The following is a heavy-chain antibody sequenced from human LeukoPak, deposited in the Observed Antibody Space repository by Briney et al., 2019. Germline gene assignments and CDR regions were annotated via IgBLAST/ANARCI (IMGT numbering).Heavy chain of an antibody. Sequence: SETLSLTCTVSGGSISSYYWSWIRQPPGKGLEWIGYIYYSGSTNYNPSLKSRVTISVDTSKNQFSLKLSSVTAADTAVYYCAREIYSSGWSGSSAFDYWGQGTLVTVSS. J-gene: IGHJ4*02. V-gene: IGHV4-59*01. CDR1: GGSISSYY. D-gene: IGHD6-19*01. CDR2: IYYSGST. CDR3: AREIYSSGWSGSSAFDY.